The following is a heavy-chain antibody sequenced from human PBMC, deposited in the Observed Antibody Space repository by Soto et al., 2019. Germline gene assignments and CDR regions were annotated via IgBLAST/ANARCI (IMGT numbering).Heavy chain of an antibody. D-gene: IGHD6-13*01. CDR1: GFTGSSNY. Sequence: GGSLRISCAASGFTGSSNYMSWVRQAPGKGLEWVSVIYSGGRTYYADSVKGRFTIPRDNSKNTMYLQMNSLRAEDTAVYYCARGLAAAGTIDYWCQGTLVTVSS. CDR3: ARGLAAAGTIDY. CDR2: IYSGGRT. J-gene: IGHJ4*02. V-gene: IGHV3-53*01.